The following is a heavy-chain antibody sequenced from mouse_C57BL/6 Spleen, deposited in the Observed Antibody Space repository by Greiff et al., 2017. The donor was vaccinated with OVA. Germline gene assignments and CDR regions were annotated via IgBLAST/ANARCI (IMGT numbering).Heavy chain of an antibody. CDR1: GYTFTSYW. CDR3: AKTPSYGYDGTWFAY. D-gene: IGHD2-9*01. Sequence: QVQLQQPGAELVRPGSSVKLSCKASGYTFTSYWMHWVKQRPIQGLEWIGNIDPSDSETHYNQKFKDKATLTVDKSSSTAYMQLSSLTSEDSAVYYCAKTPSYGYDGTWFAYWGQGTLVTVSA. V-gene: IGHV1-52*01. J-gene: IGHJ3*01. CDR2: IDPSDSET.